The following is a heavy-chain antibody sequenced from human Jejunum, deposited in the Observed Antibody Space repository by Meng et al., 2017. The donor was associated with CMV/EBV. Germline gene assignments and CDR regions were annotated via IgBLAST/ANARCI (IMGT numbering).Heavy chain of an antibody. D-gene: IGHD1-26*01. CDR1: GYTFTDYY. CDR2: ISAKDGYT. Sequence: QVQLVQSGAEVKKPGASVKVSCKASGYTFTDYYIHWVRQAPGQGLEWMGWISAKDGYTKYAQQFHDRVTMTTDTSTSTAYMELRSLRSDDTAVYYCARAGAELTAHLDFWGQGTLVTVSS. J-gene: IGHJ4*02. CDR3: ARAGAELTAHLDF. V-gene: IGHV1-18*04.